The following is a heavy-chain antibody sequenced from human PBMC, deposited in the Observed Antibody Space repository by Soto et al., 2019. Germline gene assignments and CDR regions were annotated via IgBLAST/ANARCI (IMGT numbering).Heavy chain of an antibody. Sequence: QLQLQESGPGLVKPSETLSLTCTVSGGSFTSSSYFWGWIRQPPGKGLEWIGTIYYGGSTYYNPSLKSRVIMSVDTSNNRFSLKVNSVPAADTAVYYCARQVGEAALPAAIYWFDPWGQGTLVTVSS. CDR3: ARQVGEAALPAAIYWFDP. CDR2: IYYGGST. V-gene: IGHV4-39*01. D-gene: IGHD2-2*01. CDR1: GGSFTSSSYF. J-gene: IGHJ5*02.